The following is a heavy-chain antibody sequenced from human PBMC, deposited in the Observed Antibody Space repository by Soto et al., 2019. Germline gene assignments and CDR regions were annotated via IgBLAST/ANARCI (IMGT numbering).Heavy chain of an antibody. CDR2: INHSGST. V-gene: IGHV4-34*01. Sequence: SETLSLTCAVYGGSFSGYYWSWIRQPPGKGLEWIGEINHSGSTNYNPSLKSRVTISVDTSKNQFSLKLSSVTAADTAVYYCARKGSMIVVVNNAFDIWGQGTMVTVSS. CDR3: ARKGSMIVVVNNAFDI. D-gene: IGHD3-22*01. CDR1: GGSFSGYY. J-gene: IGHJ3*02.